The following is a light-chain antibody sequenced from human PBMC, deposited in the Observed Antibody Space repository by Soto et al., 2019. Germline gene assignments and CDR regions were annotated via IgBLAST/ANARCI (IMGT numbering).Light chain of an antibody. CDR2: GAS. Sequence: DTVLTQSPGTLSLSPGERATLSCRASQTDSSSYLAWYQKKHGQAPRLLIYGASSRATGIQDSFSGSGSGTDFTLIIRRMQTEELAVYYCQKYSRPPPTFGQGTKVDIK. CDR3: QKYSRPPPT. CDR1: QTDSSSY. J-gene: IGKJ1*01. V-gene: IGKV3-20*01.